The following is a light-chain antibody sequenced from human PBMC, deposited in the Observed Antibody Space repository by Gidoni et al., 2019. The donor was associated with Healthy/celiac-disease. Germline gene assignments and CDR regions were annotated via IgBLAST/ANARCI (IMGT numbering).Light chain of an antibody. Sequence: EIVLTQSPATLSLSPGERATLSCRASQSVSSYLAWYQQKPGQAPRLLIYDASKRATGIPARFSGSGSGTDFTLTISSLEPEDFAVYYCQQRSNWPLMCSFXQXTKLEIK. V-gene: IGKV3-11*01. J-gene: IGKJ2*04. CDR2: DAS. CDR1: QSVSSY. CDR3: QQRSNWPLMCS.